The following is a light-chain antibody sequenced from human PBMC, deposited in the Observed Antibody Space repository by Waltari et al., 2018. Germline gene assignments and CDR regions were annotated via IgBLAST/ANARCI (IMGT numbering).Light chain of an antibody. CDR3: AAWDDSLSGPV. V-gene: IGLV1-36*01. Sequence: QSVLTQPPSVSEAPRQRVTISCSGSSSNTGNNAVTWYQQLPGKAPKLLIYYDDLLPSGVSDRFSGSKSGTSASLAISGLQSEDEADYYCAAWDDSLSGPVFGGGTKLTVL. J-gene: IGLJ2*01. CDR1: SSNTGNNA. CDR2: YDD.